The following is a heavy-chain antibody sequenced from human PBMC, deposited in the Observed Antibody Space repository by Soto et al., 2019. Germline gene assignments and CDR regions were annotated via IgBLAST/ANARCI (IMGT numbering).Heavy chain of an antibody. Sequence: LRLSCAASGFTFSNYAMHWVRQAPGNGLEWVAVISYDGNNKYYADSVKGRFTISRDNSKNTLYLQMNSLRVEDTAVYYCARDQVAVITGTRFFDYWGQGTLVTVSS. CDR3: ARDQVAVITGTRFFDY. J-gene: IGHJ4*02. D-gene: IGHD1-7*01. CDR1: GFTFSNYA. V-gene: IGHV3-30-3*01. CDR2: ISYDGNNK.